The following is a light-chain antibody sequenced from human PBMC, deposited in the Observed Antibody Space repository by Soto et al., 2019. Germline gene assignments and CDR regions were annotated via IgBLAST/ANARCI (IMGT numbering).Light chain of an antibody. V-gene: IGKV3-20*01. CDR1: QTVSSSY. Sequence: EIVLTQSPATLSLSPGERATLSCRASQTVSSSYLVWYQQKPDQAPRVLIYGVSSSATGIPDRFSGSRSATDFTLTISRLEPADFAVYYCQQYGSSPLYTFGQGTKLEIK. J-gene: IGKJ2*01. CDR2: GVS. CDR3: QQYGSSPLYT.